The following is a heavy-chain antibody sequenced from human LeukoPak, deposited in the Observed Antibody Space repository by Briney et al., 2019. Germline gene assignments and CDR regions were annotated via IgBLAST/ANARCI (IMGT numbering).Heavy chain of an antibody. CDR2: IKQDGSEK. J-gene: IGHJ4*02. V-gene: IGHV3-7*01. D-gene: IGHD6-25*01. Sequence: GGSLRLSCAASGFTFSSYSMNWVRQAPGKGLEWVANIKQDGSEKYYVDSVKGRFTISRDNAKNSLYLQMNSLRAEDTAVYYCARSSSEQNHSFDYWGQGTLVTVSS. CDR3: ARSSSEQNHSFDY. CDR1: GFTFSSYS.